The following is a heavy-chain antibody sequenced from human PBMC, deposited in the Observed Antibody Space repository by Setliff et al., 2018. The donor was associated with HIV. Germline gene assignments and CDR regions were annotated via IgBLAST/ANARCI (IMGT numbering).Heavy chain of an antibody. V-gene: IGHV1-18*01. J-gene: IGHJ3*02. Sequence: GASVKVSCKASGYTFSNYGISWLRQAPGQGPEWMGWISGDNGDTNYAQKFQGRLTMTTDTSTSTAYMELRSLRSDDTAVYYCARHCNAGTCYFCILGQGTMVTVSS. CDR1: GYTFSNYG. CDR2: ISGDNGDT. CDR3: ARHCNAGTCYFCI. D-gene: IGHD2-15*01.